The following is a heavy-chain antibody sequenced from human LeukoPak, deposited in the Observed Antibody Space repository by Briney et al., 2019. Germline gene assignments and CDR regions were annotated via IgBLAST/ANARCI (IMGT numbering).Heavy chain of an antibody. Sequence: SETLSLTCNVSRGSISSSSYYWGWIRQPPGKRLEWIGSFYYIGGTYYNPSLEGRVTISADSSKNQFSLKLTSVTAADTALYYCARILTTFDSWGQGTLVTVSS. J-gene: IGHJ4*02. CDR3: ARILTTFDS. D-gene: IGHD4-11*01. CDR2: FYYIGGT. V-gene: IGHV4-39*01. CDR1: RGSISSSSYY.